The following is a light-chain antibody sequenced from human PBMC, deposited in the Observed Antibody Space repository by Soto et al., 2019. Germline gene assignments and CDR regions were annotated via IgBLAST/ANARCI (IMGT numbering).Light chain of an antibody. V-gene: IGKV1-5*01. CDR2: DAS. J-gene: IGKJ1*01. CDR1: HSISSW. Sequence: PMTQSPSTLSASVGDRVTITCRASHSISSWLAWYQQKPGKAPKLLIYDASSLQSGVPSRFSGSGSGTEFILTISSLQPDDFASYYCQQYNSYAQTFGQGPKVEIK. CDR3: QQYNSYAQT.